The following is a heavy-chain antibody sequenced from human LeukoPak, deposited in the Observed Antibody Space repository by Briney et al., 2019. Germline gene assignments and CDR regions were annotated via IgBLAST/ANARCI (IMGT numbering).Heavy chain of an antibody. CDR2: INHSGST. D-gene: IGHD3-16*02. CDR3: ARDLSDNWFDP. J-gene: IGHJ5*02. V-gene: IGHV4-34*01. Sequence: SETLSLTCAVYGGSFSGYYWSWIRQPPGKGLEWIGEINHSGSTNYNPSLKSRVTISVDTSKNQFSLKLSSVTAADTAVYYCARDLSDNWFDPWGQGTLVTVSS. CDR1: GGSFSGYY.